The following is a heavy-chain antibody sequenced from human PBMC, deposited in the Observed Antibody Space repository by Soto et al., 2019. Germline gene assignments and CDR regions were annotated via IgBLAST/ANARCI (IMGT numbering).Heavy chain of an antibody. J-gene: IGHJ5*02. D-gene: IGHD2-2*01. CDR1: GGSISSGGYY. CDR3: ARVGYCSSTSCYLDWFDP. CDR2: IYYSGST. V-gene: IGHV4-31*03. Sequence: QVQLQESGPGLVKPSQTLSLTCTVSGGSISSGGYYWSWIRQHPGKGLEWIGYIYYSGSTYYNPSLKRRITISVDTSKNQFSLKLSSVTAADTAVYYCARVGYCSSTSCYLDWFDPWGQGTLVTVSS.